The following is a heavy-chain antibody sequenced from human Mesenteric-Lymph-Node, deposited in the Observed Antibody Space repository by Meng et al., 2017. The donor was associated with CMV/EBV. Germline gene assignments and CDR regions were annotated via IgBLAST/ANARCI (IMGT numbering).Heavy chain of an antibody. CDR1: GGSVSSGSYY. J-gene: IGHJ4*02. CDR2: ISSDESST. D-gene: IGHD2-21*01. Sequence: ETLSLTCTVSGGSVSSGSYYWSWIRQPPGKGLEWVSRISSDESSTSYADSVKGRFTISRDNAKNTLYLQMNSLRADDTAMYYCASIGGCGGDCYYDYWGRGTLVTVSS. V-gene: IGHV3-74*01. CDR3: ASIGGCGGDCYYDY.